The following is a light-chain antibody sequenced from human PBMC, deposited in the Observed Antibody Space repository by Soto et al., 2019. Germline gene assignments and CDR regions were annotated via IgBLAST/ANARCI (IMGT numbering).Light chain of an antibody. J-gene: IGKJ2*01. CDR3: QQYGTSPPKYT. CDR1: QSVSSNY. V-gene: IGKV3-20*01. CDR2: GAS. Sequence: EIVLTQSPGTLSLSPGERATLSCRASQSVSSNYLAWYQQKPGQAPRLLIYGASSRAIGIPDRFSGSGSGTDFTLTISRLEPEDFALYYCQQYGTSPPKYTFGQGTKLEIK.